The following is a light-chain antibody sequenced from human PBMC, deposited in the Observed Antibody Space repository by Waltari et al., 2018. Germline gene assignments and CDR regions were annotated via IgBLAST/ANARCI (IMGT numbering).Light chain of an antibody. CDR3: EAWDASLNDLV. V-gene: IGLV1-44*01. CDR1: RPNIARHL. CDR2: ANT. J-gene: IGLJ2*01. Sequence: QSVLTQPPSASGTPGQRVTISCSGSRPNIARHLVNGHQQLPGTAPKPLLYANTQRPSGVPGRFSGSKSGTSASLAISGLQSEDEADYYCEAWDASLNDLVLGGGTKLTVL.